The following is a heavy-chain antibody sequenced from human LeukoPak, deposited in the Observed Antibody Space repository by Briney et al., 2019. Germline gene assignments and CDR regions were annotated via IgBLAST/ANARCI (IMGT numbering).Heavy chain of an antibody. D-gene: IGHD1-26*01. CDR1: GFSFSTYN. V-gene: IGHV3-21*01. Sequence: GGSLRLSCAASGFSFSTYNMNWVRQAPGKGLERVSSITTSSSYIYYADSVKGRFTISRDNAKNSLYLQMNSLRAEDTAVYYCARDPYSGSYGDYYYYYMDVWGKGTTVTISS. J-gene: IGHJ6*03. CDR3: ARDPYSGSYGDYYYYYMDV. CDR2: ITTSSSYI.